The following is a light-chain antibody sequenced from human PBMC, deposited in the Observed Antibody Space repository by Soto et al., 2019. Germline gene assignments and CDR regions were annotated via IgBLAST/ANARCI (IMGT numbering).Light chain of an antibody. Sequence: QSVLTQPASVSGSPGQSITIYCTGTSSDVGGYNYVSWYQQHPGKAPKLMIYEVSNRPSGVSNRFSRSKSGNTASLTISGLQAEDEADSYCSSYTSSSTLVFGGGTKLTVL. J-gene: IGLJ3*02. CDR1: SSDVGGYNY. V-gene: IGLV2-14*01. CDR2: EVS. CDR3: SSYTSSSTLV.